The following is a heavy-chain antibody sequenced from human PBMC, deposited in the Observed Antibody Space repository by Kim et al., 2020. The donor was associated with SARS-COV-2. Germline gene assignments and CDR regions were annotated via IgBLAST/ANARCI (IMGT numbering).Heavy chain of an antibody. CDR1: GGSFSGYY. D-gene: IGHD6-13*01. Sequence: SETLSLTCAVYGGSFSGYYWSWIRQPPGKGLEWIGEINHSGSTNYNPSLKSRVTISVDTSKNQFSLKLSSVTAADTAVYYCARGRGGIAAFWGQGTLVSVSS. V-gene: IGHV4-34*01. J-gene: IGHJ4*02. CDR3: ARGRGGIAAF. CDR2: INHSGST.